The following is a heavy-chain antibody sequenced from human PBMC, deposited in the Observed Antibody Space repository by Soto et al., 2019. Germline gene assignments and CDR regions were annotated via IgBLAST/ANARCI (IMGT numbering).Heavy chain of an antibody. CDR3: AHRGYMYGNWDHGYFDC. CDR2: IYWDDDK. D-gene: IGHD7-27*01. CDR1: GFSLTTSGVG. Sequence: QITLKESGPTRVKPTQTLALTCTFSGFSLTTSGVGVGWIRQTPGKALEWLAVIYWDDDKRYSPSLTSRLTITKDTSKNQVVLTMAYMDPVDTGTYFCAHRGYMYGNWDHGYFDCWGQGTLVTVSS. J-gene: IGHJ4*02. V-gene: IGHV2-5*02.